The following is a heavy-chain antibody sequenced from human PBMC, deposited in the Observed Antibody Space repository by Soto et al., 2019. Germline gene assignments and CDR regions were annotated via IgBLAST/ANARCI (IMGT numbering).Heavy chain of an antibody. CDR2: LNSGGST. D-gene: IGHD3-10*01. V-gene: IGHV3-53*02. CDR3: ARAFDGSGSYYPPFFDY. J-gene: IGHJ4*02. CDR1: GLTVSSNY. Sequence: EVQLGETGGGLIQPGGSLRLSCAASGLTVSSNYMSWVRQAPGKGLEWVSALNSGGSTYYADSVKGRFTISRDDSKNSLYLQMNGLRAGDTALYYCARAFDGSGSYYPPFFDYWGQGTLVTVSS.